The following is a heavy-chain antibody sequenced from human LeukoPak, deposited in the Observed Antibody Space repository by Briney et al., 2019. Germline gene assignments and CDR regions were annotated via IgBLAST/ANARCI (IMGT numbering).Heavy chain of an antibody. V-gene: IGHV1-69*13. CDR2: IIPIFGTA. Sequence: ASVKVSCKTSGYMFTTYYPHWVRQAPGQGLEWMGGIIPIFGTANYAQKFQGRVTITADESTSTAYMELSSLRSEDTAVYYCARDLGDSSSWAPLNWFDPWGQGTLVTVSS. CDR1: GYMFTTYY. J-gene: IGHJ5*02. CDR3: ARDLGDSSSWAPLNWFDP. D-gene: IGHD6-13*01.